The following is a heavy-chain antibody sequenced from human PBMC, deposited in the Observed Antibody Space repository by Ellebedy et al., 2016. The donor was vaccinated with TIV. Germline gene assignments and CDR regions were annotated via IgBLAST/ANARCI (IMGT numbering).Heavy chain of an antibody. CDR3: AKERVAVAVPAMGTFDS. V-gene: IGHV3-48*02. CDR2: MSSRGLSK. CDR1: GFPFSTYS. D-gene: IGHD2-21*02. Sequence: GGSLRLSCVASGFPFSTYSMNWVRQAPGKGLEWVSYMSSRGLSKYYADSLKGRFTISRDNAKNSLFLQMNSLRDEDTAMYYCAKERVAVAVPAMGTFDSWGQGTMVTVSS. J-gene: IGHJ3*02.